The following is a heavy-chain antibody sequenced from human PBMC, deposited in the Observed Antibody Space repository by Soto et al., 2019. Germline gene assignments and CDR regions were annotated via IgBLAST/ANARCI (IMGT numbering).Heavy chain of an antibody. V-gene: IGHV3-23*01. CDR3: AKDVKGSGSLPSYYYGMDV. D-gene: IGHD3-10*01. CDR2: ISSTGGST. CDR1: GFTFSRYA. Sequence: VQLLESGGGLVQPGGSLRISCAASGFTFSRYAMSWVRQAPGKGLEWVSAISSTGGSTYYGDSLKGRFTISRDNSKNTLYLQMHSLRAEDTALYYCAKDVKGSGSLPSYYYGMDVWGQGTMVTVSS. J-gene: IGHJ6*02.